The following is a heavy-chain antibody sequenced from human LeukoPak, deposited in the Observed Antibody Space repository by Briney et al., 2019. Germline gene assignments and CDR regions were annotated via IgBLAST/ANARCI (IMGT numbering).Heavy chain of an antibody. V-gene: IGHV1-69*05. J-gene: IGHJ4*02. CDR3: ATQYYYDSSGYPPLYFDY. Sequence: SVKVSCKASGGTVSSYAISWVRQAPGQGLEWMGGIIPIFGTANYAQKFQGRVTITTDESTSTAYMELSSLRSEDTAVYYCATQYYYDSSGYPPLYFDYWGQGTLVTVSS. CDR2: IIPIFGTA. D-gene: IGHD3-22*01. CDR1: GGTVSSYA.